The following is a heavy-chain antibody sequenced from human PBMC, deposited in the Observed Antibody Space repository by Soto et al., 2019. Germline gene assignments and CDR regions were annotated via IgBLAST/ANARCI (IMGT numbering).Heavy chain of an antibody. Sequence: QVQLQESGPGLVKPSQTLSLICTVSGGSVNSGSYYWSWIRQHPGKGLEWIGYISYRGSTSYNPSLRSRVSMSVDTSKNQFFLKLRSVTAADTAIYYCARVSMAVNWIDPWGQGTLVTVSS. D-gene: IGHD4-17*01. J-gene: IGHJ5*02. V-gene: IGHV4-31*03. CDR2: ISYRGST. CDR3: ARVSMAVNWIDP. CDR1: GGSVNSGSYY.